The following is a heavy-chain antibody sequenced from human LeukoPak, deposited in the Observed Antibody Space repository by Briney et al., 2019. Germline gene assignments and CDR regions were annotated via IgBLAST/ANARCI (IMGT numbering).Heavy chain of an antibody. D-gene: IGHD2-2*01. V-gene: IGHV1-69*04. CDR2: IIPILGIA. Sequence: ASVKVSCKASGGTFSSYAISWVRQAPGQGLEWMGRIIPILGIANYAQKFQGRVTITADKSTSTAYMELSSLRSEDTAVYYCAGSECRSTSCYARAASDYWGQGTLVTVSS. J-gene: IGHJ4*02. CDR1: GGTFSSYA. CDR3: AGSECRSTSCYARAASDY.